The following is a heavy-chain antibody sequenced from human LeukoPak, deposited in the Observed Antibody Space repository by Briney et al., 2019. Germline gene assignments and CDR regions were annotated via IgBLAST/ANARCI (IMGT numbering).Heavy chain of an antibody. D-gene: IGHD1-26*01. Sequence: GGSLRLSCAASGFPFSTYAMSWVRQAPGKGLEWVSTITGSSGATYYADSVKGRSTISRDNSRNTLYLQMNSLRAEDTAIYYCAKERESYFEFDLWGQGTLVTVSS. CDR2: ITGSSGAT. V-gene: IGHV3-23*01. CDR3: AKERESYFEFDL. CDR1: GFPFSTYA. J-gene: IGHJ4*02.